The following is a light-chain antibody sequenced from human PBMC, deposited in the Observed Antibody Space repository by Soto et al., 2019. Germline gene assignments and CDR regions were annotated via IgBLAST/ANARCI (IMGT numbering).Light chain of an antibody. CDR3: SSYTNSIAV. Sequence: QSVLTQPASVSGSPGQSITISCTGTRNDIGTYTYVSWYQHHPGKAPKLLIYEVSDRPSGVSNRFSGSKSGNTASLTISGLQAEDEADYYCSSYTNSIAVFGGGTQLTVL. CDR1: RNDIGTYTY. J-gene: IGLJ3*02. CDR2: EVS. V-gene: IGLV2-14*01.